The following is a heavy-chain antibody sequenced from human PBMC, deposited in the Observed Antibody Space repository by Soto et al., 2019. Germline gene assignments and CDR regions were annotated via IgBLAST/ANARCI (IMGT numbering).Heavy chain of an antibody. V-gene: IGHV1-69*13. CDR3: ATADYYYDSSGYYDNWYFDL. D-gene: IGHD3-22*01. J-gene: IGHJ2*01. CDR1: GGTFISYA. CDR2: IIPIFGTA. Sequence: SVKVSCKASGGTFISYAISWVRQAPGQGLECMGGIIPIFGTANYAQKFQGRVTITADESTSTAYMELSSLRSEDTAVYYCATADYYYDSSGYYDNWYFDLWGRGTLVTVSS.